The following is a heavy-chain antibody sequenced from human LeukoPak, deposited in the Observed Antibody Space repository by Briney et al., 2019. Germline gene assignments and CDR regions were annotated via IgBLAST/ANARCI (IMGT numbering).Heavy chain of an antibody. D-gene: IGHD2-15*01. V-gene: IGHV4-39*07. CDR3: ARDNVVVVAAMFDP. Sequence: SETLSLTCTVSGGSISSSSYYWGWIRQPPGKGLEWIGSIYYSGSTYYNPSLKSRVTISVDTSKNQFSLKLSSVTAADTAVYYCARDNVVVVAAMFDPWGQGTLVTVSS. CDR1: GGSISSSSYY. CDR2: IYYSGST. J-gene: IGHJ5*02.